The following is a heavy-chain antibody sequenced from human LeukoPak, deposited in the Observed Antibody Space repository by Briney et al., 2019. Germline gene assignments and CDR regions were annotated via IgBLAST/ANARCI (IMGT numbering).Heavy chain of an antibody. Sequence: GGSLRLSCAASGFTFSTYAMSWVRQAPGKGLEWVSVVSGTGGRTYYADSVKGRFTISRDNSKNTLYLQMNSLRAEDTAVYYCARGRYSDYGGVYDFWGRGTLVTVSS. CDR2: VSGTGGRT. J-gene: IGHJ1*01. CDR3: ARGRYSDYGGVYDF. D-gene: IGHD3/OR15-3a*01. CDR1: GFTFSTYA. V-gene: IGHV3-23*01.